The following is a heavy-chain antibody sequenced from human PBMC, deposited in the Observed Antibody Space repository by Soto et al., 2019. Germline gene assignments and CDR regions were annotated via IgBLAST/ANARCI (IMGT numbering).Heavy chain of an antibody. CDR3: ARVPDY. J-gene: IGHJ4*02. CDR2: IYSSGST. CDR1: CASISSGDSF. V-gene: IGHV4-30-4*01. Sequence: SETLSLTCTVSCASISSGDSFWSWIRQPPGKGLEWIAYIYSSGSTYYNPSLKRRVTISIDTSKNQFSLNLSSLTAADTAVYYCARVPDYWGQGTLVTVSS.